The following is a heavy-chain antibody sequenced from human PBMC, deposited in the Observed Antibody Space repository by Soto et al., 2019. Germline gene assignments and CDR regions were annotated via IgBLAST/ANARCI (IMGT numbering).Heavy chain of an antibody. J-gene: IGHJ4*02. D-gene: IGHD3-22*01. CDR2: INAGNGNT. Sequence: QVQLVQSGAEVKKPGASVKVSCKASGYTFTSYAMHWVRQAPGQRLEWMGWINAGNGNTKYSQKFQGRVTITRDTAASTAYKELSSLRSEDTAVYYCARSSGYYYVDYGGQGTLFTVSS. V-gene: IGHV1-3*01. CDR3: ARSSGYYYVDY. CDR1: GYTFTSYA.